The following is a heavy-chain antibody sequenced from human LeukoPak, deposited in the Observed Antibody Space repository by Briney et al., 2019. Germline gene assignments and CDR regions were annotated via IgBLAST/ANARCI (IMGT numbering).Heavy chain of an antibody. CDR3: ARDRDCSSTSCYNAFDV. J-gene: IGHJ6*04. D-gene: IGHD2-2*02. Sequence: PGGSLRLSCAASGFRFSNYAMHWVRQAPGKGLEGVAVISYDASNNYYADSVKGRFTISRDNAKNTLYLQMNSLRVEDTAVYYCARDRDCSSTSCYNAFDVWGKGTTVTVSS. CDR1: GFRFSNYA. CDR2: ISYDASNN. V-gene: IGHV3-30-3*01.